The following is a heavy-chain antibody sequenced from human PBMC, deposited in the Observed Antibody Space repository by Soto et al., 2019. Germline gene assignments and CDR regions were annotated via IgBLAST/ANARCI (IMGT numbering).Heavy chain of an antibody. Sequence: PGGSLRLSCAGSGFMFSSFAMTWVRQAPGKGLEWVSTTRSNGEHTYYADSVKGRFTVSRDNSKNTLFLEMSSLRAEDSAIYYCAKDSKSVSVSAARVYGKDVWGQGTTVTVSS. CDR3: AKDSKSVSVSAARVYGKDV. V-gene: IGHV3-23*01. J-gene: IGHJ6*02. CDR1: GFMFSSFA. CDR2: TRSNGEHT. D-gene: IGHD2-2*01.